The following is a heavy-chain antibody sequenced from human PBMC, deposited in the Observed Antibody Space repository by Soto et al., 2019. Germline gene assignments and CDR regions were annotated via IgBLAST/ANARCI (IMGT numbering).Heavy chain of an antibody. CDR2: IYYSGST. CDR3: ARGATYYYDSSGYYPFDY. V-gene: IGHV4-59*01. CDR1: GGSISSYY. D-gene: IGHD3-22*01. J-gene: IGHJ4*02. Sequence: QVQLKESGPGLVKPSETLSLTCTVSGGSISSYYWSWIRQPPGKGLEWIGYIYYSGSTNYNPSLKSRVTISVDTSKNQFSLKLSSVTAADTAVYYCARGATYYYDSSGYYPFDYWGQGTLVTVSS.